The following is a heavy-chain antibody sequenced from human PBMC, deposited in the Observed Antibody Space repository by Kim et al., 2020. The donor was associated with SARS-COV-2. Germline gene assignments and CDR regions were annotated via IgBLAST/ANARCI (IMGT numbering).Heavy chain of an antibody. CDR1: GFTFSSYA. Sequence: GGSLRLSCAASGFTFSSYAMSWVRQAPVKGLEWVSAISGSGGSTYYAAAVKCRFTISRDNSKNTLYVQMNSLRAEDTAVYYCAKDRRAAAAPGPVDYWGQGTLVSVSS. V-gene: IGHV3-23*01. CDR2: ISGSGGST. J-gene: IGHJ4*02. CDR3: AKDRRAAAAPGPVDY. D-gene: IGHD6-13*01.